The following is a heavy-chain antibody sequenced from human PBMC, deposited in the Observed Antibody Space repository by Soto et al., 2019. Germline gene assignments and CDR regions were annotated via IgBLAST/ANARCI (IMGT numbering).Heavy chain of an antibody. CDR3: VGYGDEDYYYYYGMNV. J-gene: IGHJ6*02. CDR1: GGSISSSSYY. CDR2: IYYSGST. V-gene: IGHV4-39*01. Sequence: QLQLQESGPGLVKPSETLSLTCTVSGGSISSSSYYWGWIRQPPGKGLEWIGSIYYSGSTYYNPSLKSRVTISVDTSKNQFSLKLSSVTAADTAVYYCVGYGDEDYYYYYGMNVWGQGTTVTVSS. D-gene: IGHD4-17*01.